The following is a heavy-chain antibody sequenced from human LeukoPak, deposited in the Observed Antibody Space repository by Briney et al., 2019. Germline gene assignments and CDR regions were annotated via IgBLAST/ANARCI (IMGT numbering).Heavy chain of an antibody. CDR2: IYTSGST. CDR3: ARIGLRYFDWLANDAFDI. J-gene: IGHJ3*02. Sequence: PSETLSLTCTVSGGSISSGSYYWSWIRQPAGKGLEWIGRIYTSGSTNYNPSLKSRVTISVDTSKNQFSLKLSSVTAADTAVYYCARIGLRYFDWLANDAFDIWGQGTMVTVSS. V-gene: IGHV4-61*02. CDR1: GGSISSGSYY. D-gene: IGHD3-9*01.